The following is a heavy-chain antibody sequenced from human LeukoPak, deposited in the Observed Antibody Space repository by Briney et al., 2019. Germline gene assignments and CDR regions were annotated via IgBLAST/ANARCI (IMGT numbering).Heavy chain of an antibody. CDR1: GFTLSSYA. Sequence: PGRSLRLSCAASGFTLSSYAMHWVRQAPGKGLEWVAVILYDGRNKYYADSVKGRFTISRDNSKNTLYLQMNSLRAEDTAVYYCARDRLTYCGGDCGLDYWGQGTLVTVSS. CDR3: ARDRLTYCGGDCGLDY. CDR2: ILYDGRNK. J-gene: IGHJ4*02. D-gene: IGHD2-21*02. V-gene: IGHV3-30*04.